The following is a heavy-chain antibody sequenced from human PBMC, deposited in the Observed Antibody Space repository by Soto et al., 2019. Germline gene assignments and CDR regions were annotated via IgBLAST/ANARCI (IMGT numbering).Heavy chain of an antibody. V-gene: IGHV4-31*03. J-gene: IGHJ4*02. CDR2: IYYSGST. CDR1: GGSISSGGYY. Sequence: SETLSLTCTVSGGSISSGGYYWSWIRQHPGKGLEWIGYIYYSGSTYYNPSLKSRVTISVDTSKNQFPLKLSSVTAADTAVYYCARGVDSSGQNDYWGQGTLVTVSS. D-gene: IGHD3-22*01. CDR3: ARGVDSSGQNDY.